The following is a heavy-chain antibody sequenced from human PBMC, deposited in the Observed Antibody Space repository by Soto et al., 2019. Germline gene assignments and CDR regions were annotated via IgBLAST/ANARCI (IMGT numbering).Heavy chain of an antibody. J-gene: IGHJ6*02. D-gene: IGHD2-21*02. CDR3: ARDLWGYCGTDCYPLDV. CDR1: GGTISRYY. Sequence: QVQLQESGPGLVKPSETLSLTCTVSGGTISRYYWSWIRQPPGKGLEWIGYMYNTGSTVYNPSFQRRVTISVDTSKNQFSLMLNSVTAADTAVYYCARDLWGYCGTDCYPLDVWGQGTTVTVSS. CDR2: MYNTGST. V-gene: IGHV4-59*01.